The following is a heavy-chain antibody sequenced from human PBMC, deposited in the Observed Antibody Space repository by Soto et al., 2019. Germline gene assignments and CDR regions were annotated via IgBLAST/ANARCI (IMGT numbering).Heavy chain of an antibody. CDR1: GFTFSPYS. CDR3: ARVYMDYYDTNGYVDS. D-gene: IGHD3-22*01. Sequence: EVQLVESGGGLVKPGGSLRLSCAASGFTFSPYSVSWVRQAPGKGLEWVSSISSGNSFIYYADSGKGRFTISRDNATSSLFMQMDSLSAEETAVYYCARVYMDYYDTNGYVDSWGQETLATASS. V-gene: IGHV3-21*01. J-gene: IGHJ4*02. CDR2: ISSGNSFI.